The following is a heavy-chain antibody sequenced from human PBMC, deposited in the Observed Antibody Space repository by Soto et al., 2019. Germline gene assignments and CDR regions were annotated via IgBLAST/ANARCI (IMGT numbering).Heavy chain of an antibody. CDR2: LIHGGST. CDR1: NSSLGAFY. Sequence: QVHLEQWGAGLLKPSETLSLTCAIYNSSLGAFYWTWIRQPPGKGLEWIGELIHGGSTNYNPSLKSRVTFSLDTSKNQFSLHVMSVTAADTAVYYCARSPLSYDYVRQTWREVGDSFDVWGRGTSVTVSS. J-gene: IGHJ3*01. V-gene: IGHV4-34*02. D-gene: IGHD3-10*02. CDR3: ARSPLSYDYVRQTWREVGDSFDV.